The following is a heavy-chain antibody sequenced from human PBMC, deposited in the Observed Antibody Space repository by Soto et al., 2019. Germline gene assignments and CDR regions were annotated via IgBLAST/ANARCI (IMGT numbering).Heavy chain of an antibody. Sequence: PETMSLTCAVYGGSVSGYSWSWVRQPPGKGLEWIGEINHSGRTNYNPCFRSRVTISVDTSKNQFSLTLSSVPAADTAVYYCGRVAVYYYYYYGMDVWGQGTTVTVSS. CDR1: GGSVSGYS. J-gene: IGHJ6*02. CDR3: GRVAVYYYYYYGMDV. CDR2: INHSGRT. V-gene: IGHV4-34*01.